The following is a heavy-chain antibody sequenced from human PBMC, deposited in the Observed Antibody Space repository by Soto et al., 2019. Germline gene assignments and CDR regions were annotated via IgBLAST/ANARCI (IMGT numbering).Heavy chain of an antibody. J-gene: IGHJ4*02. CDR3: GKRGAYHCDTSCYYFVDY. CDR2: IHSGGEI. V-gene: IGHV3-23*01. CDR1: GFAFNNYA. D-gene: IGHD3-22*01. Sequence: PGGSLRLSCAASGFAFNNYAMAWVRQAPEKGLEWVSSIHSGGEIYYADSVRGRFTISRDNSRNTLYLQMDSLRAEDTAVYYCGKRGAYHCDTSCYYFVDYWGQGTPVTVSS.